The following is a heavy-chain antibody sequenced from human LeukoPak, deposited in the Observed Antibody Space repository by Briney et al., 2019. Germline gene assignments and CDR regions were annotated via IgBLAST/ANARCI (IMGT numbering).Heavy chain of an antibody. J-gene: IGHJ1*01. D-gene: IGHD6-13*01. Sequence: GGSLRLSCVVSGISLSNYAMTWVLQAPGKGLEWVANIKPDGSVGYYVDSVRGRFIISRDNAGNSLYLQMNSLRVEDTAVYYCAQNLVAAAGDHWGQGTLVTVSS. CDR3: AQNLVAAAGDH. CDR2: IKPDGSVG. V-gene: IGHV3-7*01. CDR1: GISLSNYA.